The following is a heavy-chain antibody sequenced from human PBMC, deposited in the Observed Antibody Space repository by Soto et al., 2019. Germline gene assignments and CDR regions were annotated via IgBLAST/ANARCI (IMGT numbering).Heavy chain of an antibody. Sequence: SETLSLTCTVSGGSISSGGYYWSWIRQHPGEGLEWIGYIYYSGSTYYNPSLKSRVTISVDTSKNQFSLKLSSVTAADTAVYYCARVTSDTDDAFDIWGQGTMVTVSS. CDR2: IYYSGST. V-gene: IGHV4-31*03. CDR1: GGSISSGGYY. J-gene: IGHJ3*02. D-gene: IGHD5-18*01. CDR3: ARVTSDTDDAFDI.